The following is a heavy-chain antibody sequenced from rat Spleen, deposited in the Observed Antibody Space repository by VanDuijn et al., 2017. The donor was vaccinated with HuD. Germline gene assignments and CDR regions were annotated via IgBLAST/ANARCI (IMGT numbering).Heavy chain of an antibody. CDR3: ARHGRGGTTYHYVMDV. J-gene: IGHJ4*01. CDR1: GFTFSNYG. CDR2: IIYDGSRT. Sequence: EVQLVESGGGLVQPGRSLKLSCAASGFTFSNYGMAWVRQAPTKGLEWVATIIYDGSRTFYRDSVRARFTISRDNGKNILYLQIDSLKSEDTATYYCARHGRGGTTYHYVMDVWGQGTSVTVSS. D-gene: IGHD4-3*01. V-gene: IGHV5-29*01.